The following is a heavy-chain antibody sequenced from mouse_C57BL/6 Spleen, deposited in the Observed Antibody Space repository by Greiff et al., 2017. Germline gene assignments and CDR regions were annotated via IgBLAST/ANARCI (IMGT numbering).Heavy chain of an antibody. CDR1: GYTFTSYW. CDR3: AGWGDGYSDCFAY. V-gene: IGHV1-61*01. Sequence: VQLQQPGAELVRPGSSVKLSCKASGYTFTSYWMEWVKQRPGQGLEWIGKIYPSDSETHYNQKFKDKATLTVDKSSSTAYMQLSSLTSADSAVYYCAGWGDGYSDCFAYWGQGTLVTVSA. J-gene: IGHJ3*01. CDR2: IYPSDSET. D-gene: IGHD2-3*01.